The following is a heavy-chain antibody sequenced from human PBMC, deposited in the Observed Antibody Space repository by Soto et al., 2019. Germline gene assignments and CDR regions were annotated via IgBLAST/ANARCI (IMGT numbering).Heavy chain of an antibody. CDR2: IGTAGDT. J-gene: IGHJ6*02. D-gene: IGHD3-10*01. V-gene: IGHV3-13*01. CDR3: ARSGGLLWFGELLPDNYYYGMDV. Sequence: LRLSCAASGFTFSSYDMHWVRQATGKGLEWVSAIGTAGDTYYPGSVKGRFTISRENAKNSLYLQMNSLRAGDTAVYYCARSGGLLWFGELLPDNYYYGMDVWGQGTTVTVSS. CDR1: GFTFSSYD.